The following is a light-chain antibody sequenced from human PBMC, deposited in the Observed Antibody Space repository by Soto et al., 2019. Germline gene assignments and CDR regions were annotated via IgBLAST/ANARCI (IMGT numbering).Light chain of an antibody. J-gene: IGLJ2*01. V-gene: IGLV4-69*01. Sequence: QLVLTQSPSDSAYLGASVILTCTLSSGHSSYAIAWHQQQPEKGPRFLMKVNSDGSHSKGDGIPDRFSGSSSGAERYLTISRLQSEDEADYYCQTWGTGILVFGGGTKLTVL. CDR1: SGHSSYA. CDR3: QTWGTGILV. CDR2: VNSDGSH.